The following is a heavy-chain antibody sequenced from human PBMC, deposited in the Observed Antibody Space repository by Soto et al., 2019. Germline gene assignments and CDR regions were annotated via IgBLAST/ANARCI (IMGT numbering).Heavy chain of an antibody. Sequence: GGSLRLSCAASGFTFLDYTIHWVRQAPGKGLEWVSLISWDAGTTYYADSVKGRITISRDNSKKSLYLQMNSLRTEDTALYYCAIEVVRFGTEHYGLHVWGHG. V-gene: IGHV3-43*01. CDR3: AIEVVRFGTEHYGLHV. D-gene: IGHD3-10*01. J-gene: IGHJ6*02. CDR2: ISWDAGTT. CDR1: GFTFLDYT.